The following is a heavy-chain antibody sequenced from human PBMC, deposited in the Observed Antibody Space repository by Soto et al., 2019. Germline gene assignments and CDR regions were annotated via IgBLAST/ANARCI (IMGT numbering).Heavy chain of an antibody. CDR3: AKDFREGGIGAAGHYYNYYGIDG. CDR2: ISVSGGST. V-gene: IGHV3-23*01. D-gene: IGHD6-13*01. J-gene: IGHJ6*02. CDR1: GFTFSSYA. Sequence: TGGSLILSCAASGFTFSSYAMSWVRPAPGKGLEWVSAISVSGGSTYYAHSVKCRFTMSRDNSKNTLYLQLSTLRAADTAVYYCAKDFREGGIGAAGHYYNYYGIDGRGQGTKVTVSS.